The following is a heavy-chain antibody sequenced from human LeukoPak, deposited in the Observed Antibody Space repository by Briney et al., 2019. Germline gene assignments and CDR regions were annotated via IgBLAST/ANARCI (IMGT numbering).Heavy chain of an antibody. CDR1: GFTFDDYA. J-gene: IGHJ5*02. V-gene: IGHV3-9*01. D-gene: IGHD5-12*01. CDR3: GARRSYSGYPFDP. Sequence: GGSLRLSCAASGFTFDDYAMHWVRQAPGKGLEWVSGISWNSGSIGYADSVKGRFTISRDNAKNSLYLQMNSLRAEDTAVYYCGARRSYSGYPFDPWGQGTLVTVSS. CDR2: ISWNSGSI.